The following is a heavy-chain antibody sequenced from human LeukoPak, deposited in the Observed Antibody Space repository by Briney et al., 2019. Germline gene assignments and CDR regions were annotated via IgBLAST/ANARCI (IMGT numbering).Heavy chain of an antibody. CDR2: IYYSGST. CDR1: SGSISSNDYY. CDR3: ARGGGWDAFDI. J-gene: IGHJ3*02. Sequence: PSQTLSLTCTVSSGSISSNDYYWSWIRQPPGRGLEWIGYIYYSGSTYYNPSLRSRLTIDWSKNQFSLRLSSVTAADTAVYYCARGGGWDAFDIWGQGTMVAVSS. D-gene: IGHD6-19*01. V-gene: IGHV4-30-4*01.